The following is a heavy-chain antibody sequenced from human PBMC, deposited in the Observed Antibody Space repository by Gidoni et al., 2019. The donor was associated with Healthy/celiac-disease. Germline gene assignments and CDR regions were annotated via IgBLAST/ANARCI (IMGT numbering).Heavy chain of an antibody. CDR2: ISSSGRTI. Sequence: QVQPVESGGGLVQPGGSLRLSCPASGFTLTDYYMSWIRQAPGKGLGWVSYISSSGRTIYYADSVKGRFTISRDNAKNSLYLQMNSLRAEDTAVYYCARYCSGGSCYFYYYYGMDVWGQGTTVTVSS. J-gene: IGHJ6*02. V-gene: IGHV3-11*01. CDR3: ARYCSGGSCYFYYYYGMDV. CDR1: GFTLTDYY. D-gene: IGHD2-15*01.